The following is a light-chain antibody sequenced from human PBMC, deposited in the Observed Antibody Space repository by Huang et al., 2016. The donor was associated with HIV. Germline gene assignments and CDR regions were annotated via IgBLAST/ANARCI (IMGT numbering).Light chain of an antibody. CDR3: QQSYSAPMYT. CDR1: QTISTY. J-gene: IGKJ2*01. CDR2: AAS. V-gene: IGKV1-39*01. Sequence: DIQMTQSPSSLSASVGDRVTITCRSRQTISTYLHWYNQKPGKAPKLLIYAASTLQSGVPSRFSCSGSGTDFTLTISSLQSEDLGTYYCQQSYSAPMYTFGQGTKLEIK.